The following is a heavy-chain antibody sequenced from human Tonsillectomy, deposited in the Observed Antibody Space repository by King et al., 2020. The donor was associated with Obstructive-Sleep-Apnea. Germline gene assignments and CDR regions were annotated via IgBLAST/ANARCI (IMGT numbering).Heavy chain of an antibody. CDR2: ISGYNGNT. CDR1: GYTFTNYG. D-gene: IGHD6-13*01. V-gene: IGHV1-18*01. Sequence: VQLVESGAEVKKPGASVKVSCKASGYTFTNYGISWVRQAPGQGLEGMGWISGYNGNTNYAQNFQDRVTMTMDTSTTTVYMELRSLRSDDTAVYYCARDLVTAASSDWGQGTLVTVSS. J-gene: IGHJ4*02. CDR3: ARDLVTAASSD.